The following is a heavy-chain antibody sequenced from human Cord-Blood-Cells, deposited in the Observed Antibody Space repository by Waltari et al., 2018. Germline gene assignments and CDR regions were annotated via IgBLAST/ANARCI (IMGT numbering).Heavy chain of an antibody. CDR3: ARGGVVEYFQH. V-gene: IGHV4-34*01. J-gene: IGHJ1*01. CDR2: INHSGST. CDR1: GGYFSGHY. D-gene: IGHD3-3*01. Sequence: QVLLQQWGPGRLEPSENLSLTCAVYGGYFSGHYWSWIRQPQGKGLEWIGEINHSGSTNYNPSLKSRVTISVDTSKNQFSLKLSSVTAADTAVYYCARGGVVEYFQHWGQGTLVTVSS.